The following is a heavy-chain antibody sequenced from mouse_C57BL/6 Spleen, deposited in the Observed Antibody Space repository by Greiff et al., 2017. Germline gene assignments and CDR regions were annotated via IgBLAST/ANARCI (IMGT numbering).Heavy chain of an antibody. CDR3: ARGPGDCAMDD. J-gene: IGHJ4*01. Sequence: EVQLQQSGPGLVKPSQSLSLTCSVTGYSITSGYYWNWIRQFPGNKLEWMGYISYDGSNNYNPSLKNRISITRDTSKNQFFLKLNSVTTEDTATYYCARGPGDCAMDDWGQGTSVTVSS. CDR2: ISYDGSN. V-gene: IGHV3-6*01. CDR1: GYSITSGYY.